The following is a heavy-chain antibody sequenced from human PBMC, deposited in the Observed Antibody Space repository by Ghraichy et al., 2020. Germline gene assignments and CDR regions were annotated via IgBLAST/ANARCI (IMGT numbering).Heavy chain of an antibody. Sequence: SETLSLTCAVYGGSFSGYYWSWIRQPPGKGLEWIGEINHSGSTTYNPSLKSRVTISVDTSKNQFSLKLSSVTAADTAVYYCARGLGATWTWGQGTLVTVSS. CDR3: ARGLGATWT. J-gene: IGHJ4*02. CDR2: INHSGST. CDR1: GGSFSGYY. V-gene: IGHV4-34*01. D-gene: IGHD3/OR15-3a*01.